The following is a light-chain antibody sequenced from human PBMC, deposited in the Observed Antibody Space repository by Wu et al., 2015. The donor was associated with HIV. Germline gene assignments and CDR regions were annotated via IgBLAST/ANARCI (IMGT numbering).Light chain of an antibody. CDR2: DAS. CDR3: QQLNSFPLT. CDR1: QDIFTY. V-gene: IGKV1-13*02. J-gene: IGKJ5*01. Sequence: AIQLTQSPSSLSASIGDRVNITCRASQDIFTYLAWYQQTSGKAPRVLIYDASTLQSGVSSRFSGSGSGADFTLTISGLQREDFAVYFCQQLNSFPLTFGQGSRLEI.